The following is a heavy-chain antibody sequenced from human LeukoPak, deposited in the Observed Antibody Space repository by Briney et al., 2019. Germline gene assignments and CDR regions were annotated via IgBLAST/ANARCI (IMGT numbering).Heavy chain of an antibody. CDR1: GFTFSRSA. CDR3: AELGITMIGGV. J-gene: IGHJ6*04. CDR2: ISYDGGNK. Sequence: GGSLRLSCAASGFTFSRSAMHWVRQAPGKGLEWVAIISYDGGNKYYTDSVKGRFTISRDNAKNSLYLQMNSLRAEDTAVYYCAELGITMIGGVWGKGTTVTISS. D-gene: IGHD3-10*02. V-gene: IGHV3-30*04.